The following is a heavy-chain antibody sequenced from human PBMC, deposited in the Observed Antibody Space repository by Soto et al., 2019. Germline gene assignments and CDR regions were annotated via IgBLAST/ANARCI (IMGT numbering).Heavy chain of an antibody. CDR3: ARERGSGWTFDY. V-gene: IGHV3-23*01. J-gene: IGHJ4*02. CDR1: GFTFSSYS. Sequence: GGSLRLSCAASGFTFSSYSMTWVRQAPGKGLEWVSTISGSADSTYYADSVKGRFTISRDNVQNSLYLQMHSLRAEDTAVYYCARERGSGWTFDYWGQGTLVTVSS. D-gene: IGHD6-19*01. CDR2: ISGSADST.